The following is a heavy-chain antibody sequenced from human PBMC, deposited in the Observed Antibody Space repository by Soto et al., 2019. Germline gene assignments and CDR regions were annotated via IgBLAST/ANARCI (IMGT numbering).Heavy chain of an antibody. V-gene: IGHV4-39*02. D-gene: IGHD6-13*01. Sequence: PSETLSLTGTVSAGSINSNNYYWAWIRQPPGKGLAWIASIYYDGSTYYNTSLKSRVTISRDTSNNQFSLRLSSVTAADTAVYYCARAGSSYSSSWYWNWFDPWGQGTLVTVS. CDR2: IYYDGST. CDR3: ARAGSSYSSSWYWNWFDP. CDR1: AGSINSNNYY. J-gene: IGHJ5*02.